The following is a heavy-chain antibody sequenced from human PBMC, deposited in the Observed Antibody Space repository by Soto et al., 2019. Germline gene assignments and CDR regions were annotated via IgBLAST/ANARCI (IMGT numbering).Heavy chain of an antibody. D-gene: IGHD3-9*01. CDR2: LTGSSSNT. V-gene: IGHV3-23*01. CDR3: ANGRATYGLLTHDY. Sequence: GGSLRLSCAASGFSLRNYAMSWVRQAPGKGLEWISTLTGSSSNTYYADSVKGRFAISGDNSRNTLYLQMHSLTAEDTAVYYCANGRATYGLLTHDYWGQGTLVTVSS. CDR1: GFSLRNYA. J-gene: IGHJ4*02.